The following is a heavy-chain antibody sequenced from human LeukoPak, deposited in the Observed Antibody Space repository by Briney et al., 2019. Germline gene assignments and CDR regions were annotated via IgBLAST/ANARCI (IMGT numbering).Heavy chain of an antibody. CDR1: GGSISSSGYY. Sequence: PSETLSLTCTVSGGSISSSGYYWGWVRQPPGKGLEWIGSIYYSGSTYYNPSLKSRVTISVDPSKNQFSLKLRSVTAADTTVYYCARLSVSSWIGDYWGQGTLVTVSS. CDR2: IYYSGST. J-gene: IGHJ4*02. V-gene: IGHV4-39*01. D-gene: IGHD6-13*01. CDR3: ARLSVSSWIGDY.